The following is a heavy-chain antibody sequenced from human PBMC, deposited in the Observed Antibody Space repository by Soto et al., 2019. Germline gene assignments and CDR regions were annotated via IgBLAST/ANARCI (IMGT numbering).Heavy chain of an antibody. CDR3: AKATLRVVHPLVFDH. D-gene: IGHD3-3*01. CDR1: GSSFSSSA. J-gene: IGHJ4*02. V-gene: IGHV3-23*01. CDR2: ISGSGGAT. Sequence: LRLSCEASGSSFSSSAMNWVRQAPGKGLEWISVISGSGGATYFADSVKGRFTISRDNSKNTLYLQMNSLRAEDTAVYYCAKATLRVVHPLVFDHWGQGSLVTVSS.